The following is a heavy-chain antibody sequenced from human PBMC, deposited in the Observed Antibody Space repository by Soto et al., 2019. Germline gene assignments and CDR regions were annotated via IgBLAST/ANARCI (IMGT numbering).Heavy chain of an antibody. Sequence: SVKVSCKSSVGTLSSYAISWVRQAPGQGLEWMGGIIPIFGTANYAQKFQGRVTITADESTSTAYMELSSLRSEDTAVYYCERDRMVRGVLNWFDPWGQGTLVTVSS. CDR2: IIPIFGTA. CDR1: VGTLSSYA. V-gene: IGHV1-69*13. J-gene: IGHJ5*02. CDR3: ERDRMVRGVLNWFDP. D-gene: IGHD3-10*01.